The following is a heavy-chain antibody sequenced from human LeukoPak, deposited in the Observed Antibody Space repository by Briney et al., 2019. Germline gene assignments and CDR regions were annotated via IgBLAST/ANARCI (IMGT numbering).Heavy chain of an antibody. CDR2: IYYSGST. V-gene: IGHV4-61*01. Sequence: PSETLSLTCTVSGGSIRSSTYNWGWIRQPPGKGLEWIGYIYYSGSTNYNPSLKSRVTISVDTSKNQFSLKLSSVTAADTAVYYCARDQGQWLFDYWGQGTLVTVSS. CDR1: GGSIRSSTYN. J-gene: IGHJ4*02. CDR3: ARDQGQWLFDY. D-gene: IGHD6-19*01.